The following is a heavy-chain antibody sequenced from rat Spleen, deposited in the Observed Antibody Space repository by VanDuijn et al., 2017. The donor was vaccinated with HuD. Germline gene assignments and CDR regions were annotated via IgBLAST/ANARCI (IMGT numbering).Heavy chain of an antibody. Sequence: QVQLKESGPGLVQPSQTLSLTCTVSGFSLISYSVNWVRQPPGKGLEWIAAISSGGSTYYNSALKSRLSISRDTSKNQVFLKMNSLQTDDTGTYYCSREFAYWGQGTLVTVSS. CDR3: SREFAY. CDR2: ISSGGST. J-gene: IGHJ3*01. CDR1: GFSLISYS. V-gene: IGHV2-6*01.